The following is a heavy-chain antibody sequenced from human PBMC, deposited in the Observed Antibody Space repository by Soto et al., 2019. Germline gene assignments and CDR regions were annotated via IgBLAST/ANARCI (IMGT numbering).Heavy chain of an antibody. D-gene: IGHD3-22*01. V-gene: IGHV1-69*02. Sequence: QVQLVQSGAEVKKPGSSVKVSCKASGGTFSSYTISWVRQAPGQGLEWMGRIIPILGIANYAQKFQGRVKISADKSTSTAYMELSRLRSEDTAVYYCARSPHYDSSGYRGGAFDYWGQGTLVTVSS. CDR2: IIPILGIA. CDR3: ARSPHYDSSGYRGGAFDY. CDR1: GGTFSSYT. J-gene: IGHJ4*02.